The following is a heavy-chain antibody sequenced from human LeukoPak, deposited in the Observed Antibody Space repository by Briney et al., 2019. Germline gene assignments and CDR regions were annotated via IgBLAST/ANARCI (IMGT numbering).Heavy chain of an antibody. CDR1: GYSFTNYW. V-gene: IGHV5-51*01. J-gene: IGHJ4*02. CDR3: AKLGAYSSSWYGFFDY. Sequence: GESLKISCKASGYSFTNYWIGWVRQMPGKGLECMGIIYPGDSDTRYSPSFQGQVTISADKSISTAYLHWSSLKASDTAMYYCAKLGAYSSSWYGFFDYWGQGTLVTVSS. D-gene: IGHD6-13*01. CDR2: IYPGDSDT.